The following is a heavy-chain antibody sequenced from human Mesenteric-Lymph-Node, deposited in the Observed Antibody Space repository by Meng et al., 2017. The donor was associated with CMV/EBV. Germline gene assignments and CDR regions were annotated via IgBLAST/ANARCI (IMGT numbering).Heavy chain of an antibody. J-gene: IGHJ3*02. CDR2: IYPGDSDS. Sequence: KVSCKGSGYRFTTYWIGWVRQMPGKGLEWMGIIYPGDSDSRYSLSFQGQVTMSADKSISTASLQWSSLKASDTAMYYCARLLYSNADAFDIWGQGTMVTVSS. CDR1: GYRFTTYW. D-gene: IGHD2-8*01. V-gene: IGHV5-51*01. CDR3: ARLLYSNADAFDI.